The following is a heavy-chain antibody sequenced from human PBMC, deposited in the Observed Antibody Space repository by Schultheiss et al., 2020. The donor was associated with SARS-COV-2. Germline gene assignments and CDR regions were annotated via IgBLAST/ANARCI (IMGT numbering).Heavy chain of an antibody. CDR1: GFTFSSYD. Sequence: GGSLRLSCAASGFTFSSYDMHWVRQAPGKGLEWVSSISSSSSYIYYADSVKGRFTISRDNSKNTLYLQMNSLRAEDTAVYYCAKTVGATMGGYFDYWGQGTLVTVSS. CDR2: ISSSSSYI. CDR3: AKTVGATMGGYFDY. J-gene: IGHJ4*02. D-gene: IGHD1-26*01. V-gene: IGHV3-21*04.